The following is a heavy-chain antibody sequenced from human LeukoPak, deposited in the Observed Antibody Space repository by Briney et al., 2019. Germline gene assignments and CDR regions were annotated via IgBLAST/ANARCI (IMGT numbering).Heavy chain of an antibody. V-gene: IGHV1-8*01. CDR1: GYTFTNFD. D-gene: IGHD1-26*01. CDR2: MNPNTGNA. Sequence: GASVKVSCKASGYTFTNFDINWVRQATGQGLEWMGWMNPNTGNAGYAQKFQDRVTIKWDASISTAYMDLSSLRSEDTAVYYCARVGYSNSYDYWGQGTQVTVSS. CDR3: ARVGYSNSYDY. J-gene: IGHJ4*02.